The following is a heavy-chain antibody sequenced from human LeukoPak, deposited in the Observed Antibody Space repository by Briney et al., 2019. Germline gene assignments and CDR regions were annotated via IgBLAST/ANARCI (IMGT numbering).Heavy chain of an antibody. CDR2: IYYRST. Sequence: KPSETLSLTCTGSGGSISSYYWSWIRQPPGKGLEWIGYIYYRSTNYNPSLKSRVTISIDTSKNQLSLKLSSVTAADTAVYYCARNYDNDGYYYAHFDYWGQGTLVTVSS. J-gene: IGHJ4*02. V-gene: IGHV4-59*08. CDR3: ARNYDNDGYYYAHFDY. D-gene: IGHD3-22*01. CDR1: GGSISSYY.